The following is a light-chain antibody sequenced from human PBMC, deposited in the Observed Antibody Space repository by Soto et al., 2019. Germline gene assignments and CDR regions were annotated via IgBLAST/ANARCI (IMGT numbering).Light chain of an antibody. V-gene: IGLV2-8*01. CDR2: EVT. J-gene: IGLJ1*01. CDR3: RSYAGSNNLKV. Sequence: QSALTQPPSASGSPGQSVTISCTGTSSDVGGYNYVSWYQQHPGKAPKLMIYEVTKRPSGVPDRFSGSKSGNTASLTVSGLQAEDEADYYCRSYAGSNNLKVFGTGTKV. CDR1: SSDVGGYNY.